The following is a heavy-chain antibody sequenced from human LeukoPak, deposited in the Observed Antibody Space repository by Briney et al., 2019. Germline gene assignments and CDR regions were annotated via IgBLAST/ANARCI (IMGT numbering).Heavy chain of an antibody. CDR1: GFTFSSYA. Sequence: GRSLRLSCAASGFTFSSYAMHWVRQAPGKGLEWVAVISYDGSNKYYADSVKGRFTISRDNSKNTLYLQMNSLRAEDTAVYYCAKGSSGWYWGQGTLVTVSS. D-gene: IGHD6-19*01. CDR2: ISYDGSNK. CDR3: AKGSSGWY. J-gene: IGHJ4*02. V-gene: IGHV3-30-3*01.